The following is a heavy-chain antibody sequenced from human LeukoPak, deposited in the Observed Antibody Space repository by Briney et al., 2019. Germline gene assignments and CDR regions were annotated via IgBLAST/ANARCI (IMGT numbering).Heavy chain of an antibody. D-gene: IGHD2-2*01. Sequence: ASVKVSCKASGYTFTGYYMHWVRQAPGQGLEWMGWINPNSGGTNYAQKFQGRVTMTRDTSISTAYMEPSRLRSDDTAVYYCARGGVYCSSTSCYVPSYYWGQGTLVTVSS. CDR2: INPNSGGT. CDR1: GYTFTGYY. J-gene: IGHJ4*02. V-gene: IGHV1-2*02. CDR3: ARGGVYCSSTSCYVPSYY.